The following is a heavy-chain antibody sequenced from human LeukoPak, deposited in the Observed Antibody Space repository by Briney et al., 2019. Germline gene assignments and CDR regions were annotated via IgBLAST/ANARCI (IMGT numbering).Heavy chain of an antibody. Sequence: SETLSLTCIVSGGSISNYCWTWIRLPPGKGLEWIGYIYYSGSTNYNPSLKSRVTISVDTSKNQFSLKLSSVTAADTAVYYCARGKTVDYWGQGTLVTVSS. CDR1: GGSISNYC. CDR2: IYYSGST. CDR3: ARGKTVDY. V-gene: IGHV4-59*01. J-gene: IGHJ4*02.